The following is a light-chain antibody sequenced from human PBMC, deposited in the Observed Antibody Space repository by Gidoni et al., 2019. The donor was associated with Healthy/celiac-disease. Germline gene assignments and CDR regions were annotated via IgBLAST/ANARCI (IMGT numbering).Light chain of an antibody. Sequence: DIQMTQSPSSLSASVGDRVTIPCQASQDISNYLNWYQQKPGKAPKLLIYDASNLETGFPSRFSGSGAGTDFTFTISSLQPEDIATYYCQQYDNLPALTFGGGTKVEIK. CDR1: QDISNY. CDR3: QQYDNLPALT. J-gene: IGKJ4*01. CDR2: DAS. V-gene: IGKV1-33*01.